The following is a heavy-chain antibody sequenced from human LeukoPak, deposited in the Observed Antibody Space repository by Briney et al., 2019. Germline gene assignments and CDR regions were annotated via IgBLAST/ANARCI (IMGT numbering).Heavy chain of an antibody. Sequence: PGGSLRLSCAASGFTFSSYAMHWVRQAPGKGLEWVAVISYDGSNKYYADSVKGRFTISRDNSKNTLYLQMNSLRAEDTAVYYCAKQATSYSSGCWGQGTLVTVSS. CDR3: AKQATSYSSGC. CDR2: ISYDGSNK. J-gene: IGHJ4*02. CDR1: GFTFSSYA. V-gene: IGHV3-30*04. D-gene: IGHD6-19*01.